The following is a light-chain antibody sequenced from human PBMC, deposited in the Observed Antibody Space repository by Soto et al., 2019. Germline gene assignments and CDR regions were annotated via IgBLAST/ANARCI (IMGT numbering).Light chain of an antibody. Sequence: IQMTQSPSSLSASVGDSVTVTCRASQSINIYLNWYQQKPGKAPTLLIYGASSLQSGVPSRFTGGGSRTDFSLTISSLHPEDFANYYCQQSYRSPYTFGQGTKLEIK. CDR1: QSINIY. J-gene: IGKJ2*01. CDR2: GAS. V-gene: IGKV1-39*01. CDR3: QQSYRSPYT.